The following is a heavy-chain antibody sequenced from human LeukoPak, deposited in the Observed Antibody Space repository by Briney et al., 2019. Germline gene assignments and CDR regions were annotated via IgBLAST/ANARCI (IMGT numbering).Heavy chain of an antibody. CDR2: IDSDGSST. V-gene: IGHV3-74*01. Sequence: GGSLRLSCAASGFTFGSYAMHWVRQAPGKGLVWVSRIDSDGSSTSYADSVKGRFTISRDNAKNTLYLQMNSLRAEDTAVYFCARDTSDTSGYYYEGDAFDIWGHGTMVTVSS. CDR3: ARDTSDTSGYYYEGDAFDI. D-gene: IGHD3-22*01. J-gene: IGHJ3*02. CDR1: GFTFGSYA.